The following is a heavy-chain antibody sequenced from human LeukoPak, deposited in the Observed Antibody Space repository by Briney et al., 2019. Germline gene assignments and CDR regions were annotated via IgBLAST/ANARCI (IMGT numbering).Heavy chain of an antibody. V-gene: IGHV4-4*07. Sequence: SETLSLTCTVSGGSISSYYWSWIRQPAGKGLEWIGRIYTSGSTNYNPSLKSRVTMSVDTSKNQFSLKLSSVTAADTAVYYCARDLVSAAADAFDIWGQGTMVTVSS. CDR1: GGSISSYY. CDR2: IYTSGST. CDR3: ARDLVSAAADAFDI. J-gene: IGHJ3*02. D-gene: IGHD6-13*01.